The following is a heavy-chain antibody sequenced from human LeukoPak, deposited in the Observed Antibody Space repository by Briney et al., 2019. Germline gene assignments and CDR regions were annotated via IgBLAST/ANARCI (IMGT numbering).Heavy chain of an antibody. Sequence: ASVKVSCKASGYTFTSYGISWVRQAPGQGLEWMGWISAYNGNTNYAQKLQGRVTMTTDTSPSTAYMELRSLRSDDTAVYYCARDLPAIPAAMGDWFDPWGQGTLVTVSS. V-gene: IGHV1-18*01. CDR2: ISAYNGNT. J-gene: IGHJ5*02. CDR1: GYTFTSYG. CDR3: ARDLPAIPAAMGDWFDP. D-gene: IGHD2-2*01.